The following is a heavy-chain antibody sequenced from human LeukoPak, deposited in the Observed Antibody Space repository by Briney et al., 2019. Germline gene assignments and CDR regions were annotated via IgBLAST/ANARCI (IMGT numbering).Heavy chain of an antibody. Sequence: PSETLSLTCTLSGVSFSPDYWSCIRQPAGQGLEWIGRIYTSGSSNYNPSLKSRATMSVDTSKNQISLKLTSVTAADTAVYYCARGRFSGSFSGFDYWDQGALVTVSS. CDR1: GVSFSPDY. D-gene: IGHD1-26*01. CDR2: IYTSGSS. CDR3: ARGRFSGSFSGFDY. J-gene: IGHJ4*02. V-gene: IGHV4-4*07.